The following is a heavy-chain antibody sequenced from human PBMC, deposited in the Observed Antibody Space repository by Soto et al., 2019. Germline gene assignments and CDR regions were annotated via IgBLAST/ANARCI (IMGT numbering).Heavy chain of an antibody. CDR1: GFTFSSYW. CDR2: IKGDGSET. J-gene: IGHJ4*02. CDR3: LRGNSGYGNFDY. V-gene: IGHV3-74*01. D-gene: IGHD5-12*01. Sequence: GESLKISCAASGFTFSSYWMHWVRQAPGKGLVWVSRIKGDGSETNYADSVKGRFTISRDNAKNTLYLQLNSLRAEDTAVYYCLRGNSGYGNFDYWGQGTRVTVSS.